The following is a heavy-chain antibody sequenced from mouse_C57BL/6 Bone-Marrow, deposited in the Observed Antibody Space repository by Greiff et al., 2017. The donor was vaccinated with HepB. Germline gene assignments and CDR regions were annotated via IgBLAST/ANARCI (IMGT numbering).Heavy chain of an antibody. CDR2: SRNKANDYTT. CDR1: GFTFSDFY. J-gene: IGHJ3*01. CDR3: ARDAGSNYGFAY. D-gene: IGHD2-5*01. Sequence: EVNVVDSGGGLVQSGRSLRLSCATSGFTFSDFYMEWVRQAPGKGLEWIAASRNKANDYTTEYSASVKGRFIVSRDTSQSILYLQMNALRAEDTAIYYCARDAGSNYGFAYWGQGTLVTVSA. V-gene: IGHV7-1*01.